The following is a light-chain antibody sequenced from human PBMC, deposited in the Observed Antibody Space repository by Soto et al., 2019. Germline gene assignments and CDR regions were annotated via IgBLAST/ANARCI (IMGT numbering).Light chain of an antibody. CDR2: NNN. J-gene: IGLJ2*01. CDR3: AAWDDSLNGVV. CDR1: RSNIGSNS. V-gene: IGLV1-44*01. Sequence: QSVLTQPPSASGTPGQRVTISCSGSRSNIGSNSVNWYQQFPGTAPKLLIYNNNQRPSGVPARFTGSKFGTSVSLAISGLQSEDEADYYCAAWDDSLNGVVIGGGTKLTVL.